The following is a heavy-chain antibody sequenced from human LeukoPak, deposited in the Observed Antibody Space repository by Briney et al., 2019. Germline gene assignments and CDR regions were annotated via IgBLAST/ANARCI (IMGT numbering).Heavy chain of an antibody. V-gene: IGHV4-34*01. CDR3: ARRYYYNMGSFPFDF. D-gene: IGHD3-10*01. CDR2: IHNSGIT. J-gene: IGHJ4*02. CDR1: GGPFSGHF. Sequence: KPSETLSLTCAVSGGPFSGHFWSWIRQSPGKGLEWIGEIHNSGITNSNPSLSSRVTISEDTSKNHFYLNLSSVTAADTAVYYCARRYYYNMGSFPFDFWGQGTLVTVSS.